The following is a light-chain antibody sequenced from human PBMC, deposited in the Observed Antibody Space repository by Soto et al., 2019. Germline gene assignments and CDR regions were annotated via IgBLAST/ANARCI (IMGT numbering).Light chain of an antibody. CDR1: QGISYY. CDR2: AAP. Sequence: QMTQSPSSLSASVGDRVTITCRASQGISYYLAWFQQKPGKVPKLLIYAAPTLQSGVTSRFSGSGSGTDFTLTISSLQPEDVATYYCQKYNSALPSFGPGTKVDLK. CDR3: QKYNSALPS. V-gene: IGKV1-27*01. J-gene: IGKJ3*01.